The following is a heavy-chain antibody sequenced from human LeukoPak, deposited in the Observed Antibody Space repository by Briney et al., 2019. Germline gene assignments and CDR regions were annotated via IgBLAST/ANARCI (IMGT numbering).Heavy chain of an antibody. J-gene: IGHJ4*02. CDR3: AAVLFVYGPGDY. Sequence: GASVTVSCKASGFTFTSSAMQWVRQARGQRLEWIGWIVVGRGNTNYAQKFQERVTITRDMSTRTAYMELSSLRSEDTAVYYCAAVLFVYGPGDYWGQGTLVTVSS. D-gene: IGHD3-10*02. CDR1: GFTFTSSA. V-gene: IGHV1-58*02. CDR2: IVVGRGNT.